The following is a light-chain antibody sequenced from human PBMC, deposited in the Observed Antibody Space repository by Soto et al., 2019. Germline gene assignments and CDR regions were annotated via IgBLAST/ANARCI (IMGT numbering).Light chain of an antibody. CDR3: QQYGGSPIT. CDR1: RSVSGSY. V-gene: IGKV3-20*01. Sequence: EIVLTQSPGTLSLSPGGRATLSCRASRSVSGSYLAWYQQKPGQAPRVLIYSASLRATGTPDRFSGSGSGTDFSLTISRLEPEDFAVYYCQQYGGSPITFGQGTRLEIK. CDR2: SAS. J-gene: IGKJ5*01.